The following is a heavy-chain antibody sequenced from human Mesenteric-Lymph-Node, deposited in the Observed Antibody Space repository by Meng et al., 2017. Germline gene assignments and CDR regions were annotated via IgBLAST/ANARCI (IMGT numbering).Heavy chain of an antibody. Sequence: GESLKISCAASGFTFSSYAVHWVRQAPGKGLEWVSVISGSGSVTKYAASVKGRFTISRDSSKNTLSLQMNSLRAEDTAVYYCARVHYISGWYGGLILQYYDSWGQGTLVTVSS. V-gene: IGHV3-23*01. CDR3: ARVHYISGWYGGLILQYYDS. CDR2: ISGSGSVT. J-gene: IGHJ4*02. D-gene: IGHD6-19*01. CDR1: GFTFSSYA.